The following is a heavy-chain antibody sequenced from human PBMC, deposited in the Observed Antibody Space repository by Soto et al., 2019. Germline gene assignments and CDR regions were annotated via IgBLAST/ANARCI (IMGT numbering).Heavy chain of an antibody. CDR2: IYHSGST. CDR1: GVSISSGGYS. CDR3: ARVPDR. Sequence: SETLSLTCAVSGVSISSGGYSWSWIRQLPGKGLEWIGYIYHSGSTYYNPSLKSRVTISVDRSKNQFSLKLSSVTAADTAVYYCARVPDRWGQGTLVTVSS. J-gene: IGHJ5*02. D-gene: IGHD2-2*01. V-gene: IGHV4-30-2*01.